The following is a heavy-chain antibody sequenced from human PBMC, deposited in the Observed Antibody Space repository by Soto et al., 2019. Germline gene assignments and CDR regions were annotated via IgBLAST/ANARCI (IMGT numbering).Heavy chain of an antibody. CDR1: VGSISSYY. V-gene: IGHV4-59*08. Sequence: SETLSLTCTVSVGSISSYYWSWIRQPPGKGLEWIGYIYYSGSANYNPSLKSRVTISVDTSKNQFSLKLSSVTAADTAVYYCATSITGTDDAFDIWGQGTMVTVSS. CDR2: IYYSGSA. D-gene: IGHD1-20*01. CDR3: ATSITGTDDAFDI. J-gene: IGHJ3*02.